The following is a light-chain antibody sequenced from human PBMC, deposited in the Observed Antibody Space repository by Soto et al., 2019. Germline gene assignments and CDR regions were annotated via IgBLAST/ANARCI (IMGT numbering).Light chain of an antibody. CDR1: QSVSSN. Sequence: EIVMTQSPATLSVSPGERATLSCRASQSVSSNLAWYQQKPGQAPRLLIYGASTRATGIPARFSGSGSGTEFTLTISSPQSEDFAVYYCQQYNNWWTFGHGTKVEIK. J-gene: IGKJ1*01. CDR3: QQYNNWWT. CDR2: GAS. V-gene: IGKV3-15*01.